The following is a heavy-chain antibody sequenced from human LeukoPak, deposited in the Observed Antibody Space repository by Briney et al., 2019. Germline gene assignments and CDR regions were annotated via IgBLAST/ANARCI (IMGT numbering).Heavy chain of an antibody. CDR3: AREGNFWSGQGAFDI. Sequence: ASVKVSCKASGYIFRNYGINWVRQAPGQGLEWKGWISGYNGNTNYAQKLQGRVTMTTDTSTSTAYMELRSLRSDDTAVYYCAREGNFWSGQGAFDIWGQGTMVTVSS. J-gene: IGHJ3*02. D-gene: IGHD3-3*01. V-gene: IGHV1-18*01. CDR1: GYIFRNYG. CDR2: ISGYNGNT.